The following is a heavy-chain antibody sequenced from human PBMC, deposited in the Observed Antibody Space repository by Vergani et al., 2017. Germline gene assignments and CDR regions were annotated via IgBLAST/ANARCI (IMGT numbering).Heavy chain of an antibody. D-gene: IGHD2-2*02. V-gene: IGHV4-61*02. CDR1: GGSISSGSYY. Sequence: QVHLQESGPGLVKPSQTLSLTCTVSGGSISSGSYYWSWIRQPAGKGLEWIGRIYTSGSTNYNPSLKSRVTMSVDTSKNQFSLKLSSVAAADTAVYYCARDKSXYCSSTSCYTPFGYWGQGTLVTVSS. CDR2: IYTSGST. CDR3: ARDKSXYCSSTSCYTPFGY. J-gene: IGHJ4*02.